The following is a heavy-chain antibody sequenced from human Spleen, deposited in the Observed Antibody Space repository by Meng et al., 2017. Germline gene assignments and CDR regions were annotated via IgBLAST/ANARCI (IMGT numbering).Heavy chain of an antibody. Sequence: QVQLQQSGQGLVRASRPLSVTCSLSGDSISSSDSYWGWIRQSPGKGLEWIGSIGHSGFTYYTPSLESRVTVSVDTSRSQFSLELTSVTAADTAVYYCVRSRAWVRTGFDPWGQGTLVTVSS. CDR2: IGHSGFT. CDR3: VRSRAWVRTGFDP. CDR1: GDSISSSDSY. D-gene: IGHD1/OR15-1a*01. V-gene: IGHV4-39*01. J-gene: IGHJ5*02.